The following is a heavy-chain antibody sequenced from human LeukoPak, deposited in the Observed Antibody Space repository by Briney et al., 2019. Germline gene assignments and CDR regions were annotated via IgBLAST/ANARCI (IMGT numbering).Heavy chain of an antibody. CDR3: ARIKDTAMVH. CDR2: IYYSGST. D-gene: IGHD5-18*01. J-gene: IGHJ4*02. Sequence: PSETLSLTCTVSGGSISSYYWSWIRQPPGKGLEWIGYIYYSGSTNYNPSLKSRVTISVDTSKNQFSLKLSSVTAADTAVCYCARIKDTAMVHWGQGTLVTVSS. V-gene: IGHV4-59*01. CDR1: GGSISSYY.